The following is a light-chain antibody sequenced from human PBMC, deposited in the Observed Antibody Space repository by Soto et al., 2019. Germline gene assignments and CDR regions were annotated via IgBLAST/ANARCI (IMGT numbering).Light chain of an antibody. CDR1: SSDVGGYNY. V-gene: IGLV2-11*01. Sequence: QSALTQPRSVSGSPGQSVTISCTGTSSDVGGYNYASWYQQHPGKAPKLIIYDVTERPSGVPERFSGSRSGNTASLTISGLQAEDEADYYCCSYSGSSTLYVFGTGTKLTVL. J-gene: IGLJ1*01. CDR3: CSYSGSSTLYV. CDR2: DVT.